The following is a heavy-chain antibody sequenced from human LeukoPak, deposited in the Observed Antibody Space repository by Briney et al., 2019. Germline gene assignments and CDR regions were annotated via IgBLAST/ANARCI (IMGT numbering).Heavy chain of an antibody. CDR2: IKKDGSEK. V-gene: IGHV3-7*05. CDR3: ARGYYYDSSGYYVGNDFDY. CDR1: GFTFSTYW. Sequence: GGSLRHSCAASGFTFSTYWMSWVRQAPGKGLEWVTNIKKDGSEKHYVDSVKGRFTISRDDAKNSLYLQMSSLRAEDTAVYYCARGYYYDSSGYYVGNDFDYWGQGTLVTVSS. D-gene: IGHD3-22*01. J-gene: IGHJ4*02.